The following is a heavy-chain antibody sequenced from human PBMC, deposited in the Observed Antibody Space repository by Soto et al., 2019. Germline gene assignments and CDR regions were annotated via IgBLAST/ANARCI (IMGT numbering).Heavy chain of an antibody. Sequence: GASVKVSCKASGYTFTNYGISWVRQAPGQGLDRMGLISAYNGNTNYAQKLQGIVTMATDTSTSTTYMELSRLRSDDTALYYCASGGSYFDYWGQGTLVTVSS. CDR2: ISAYNGNT. D-gene: IGHD3-16*01. V-gene: IGHV1-18*01. CDR1: GYTFTNYG. J-gene: IGHJ4*02. CDR3: ASGGSYFDY.